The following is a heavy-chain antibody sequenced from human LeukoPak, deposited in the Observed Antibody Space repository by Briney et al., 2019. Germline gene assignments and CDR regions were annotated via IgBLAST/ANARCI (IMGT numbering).Heavy chain of an antibody. CDR2: IYWDNDK. CDR1: GFSLSTSGVG. V-gene: IGHV2-5*02. J-gene: IGHJ3*02. CDR3: AHRRYLMGSWGVGAFDM. D-gene: IGHD3-10*01. Sequence: SGPTLVKPTQTLTLTCTFSGFSLSTSGVGVGWIRQSPGKALESLAIIYWDNDKRYSPSLKSRLSITKDTSKNEVVLTMTNMDPGDTATYYCAHRRYLMGSWGVGAFDMWGQGTMVTVSP.